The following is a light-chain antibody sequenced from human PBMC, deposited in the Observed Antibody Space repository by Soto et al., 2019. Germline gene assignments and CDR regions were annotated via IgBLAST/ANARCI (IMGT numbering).Light chain of an antibody. J-gene: IGLJ1*01. Sequence: QSALTQPRSVSGSPGQSVTISCTGTSSDVGAYNYVSWYQQHPGKAPKLMVYDVSKRPSGVPDRFSGSKSGNTASLTISGSQAEAEAEYYCCSNACRYSFYYVFGTGTKLTVL. V-gene: IGLV2-11*01. CDR2: DVS. CDR3: CSNACRYSFYYV. CDR1: SSDVGAYNY.